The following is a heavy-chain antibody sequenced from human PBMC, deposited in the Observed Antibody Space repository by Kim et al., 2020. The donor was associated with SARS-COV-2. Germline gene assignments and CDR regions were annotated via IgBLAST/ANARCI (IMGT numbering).Heavy chain of an antibody. CDR3: ATTGSDDAFDI. Sequence: RIYAQKFQGIVTMTEDTSTDTAYMELSSLRSEDTAVYYCATTGSDDAFDIWGQGTMVTVSS. CDR2: R. J-gene: IGHJ3*02. V-gene: IGHV1-24*01.